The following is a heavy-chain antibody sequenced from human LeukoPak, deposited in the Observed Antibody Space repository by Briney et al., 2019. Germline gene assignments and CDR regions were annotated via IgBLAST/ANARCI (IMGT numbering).Heavy chain of an antibody. Sequence: SVKVSCKASGGTFSSYAISWVRQAPGQGLEWMGRIIPIFGTANYAQKFQGRVTITTDESTSTAYMELSSLRSEDTAVYYCAREDYYGSSGYQDYWGQGTLVTVSS. D-gene: IGHD3-22*01. CDR3: AREDYYGSSGYQDY. V-gene: IGHV1-69*05. CDR2: IIPIFGTA. J-gene: IGHJ4*02. CDR1: GGTFSSYA.